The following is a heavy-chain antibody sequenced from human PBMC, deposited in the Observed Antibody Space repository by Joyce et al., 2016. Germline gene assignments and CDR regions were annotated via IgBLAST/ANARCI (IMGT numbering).Heavy chain of an antibody. CDR1: GFSFTSYW. CDR3: ARLSTKGFDI. J-gene: IGHJ3*02. Sequence: EVQLVQSGAEVKKPGESLKISCKGSGFSFTSYWIDWVRQLPGKGLEWRGSIYPNDYDLKYSPSFQGQVTLSADKSIATAYLQWSSLKASDTAIYYCARLSTKGFDIWGQGTMVAVSS. V-gene: IGHV5-51*01. CDR2: IYPNDYDL.